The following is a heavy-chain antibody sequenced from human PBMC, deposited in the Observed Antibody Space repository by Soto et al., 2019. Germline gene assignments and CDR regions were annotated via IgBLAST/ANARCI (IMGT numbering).Heavy chain of an antibody. J-gene: IGHJ5*02. V-gene: IGHV4-30-2*01. CDR3: ARQYYYGSGRHHNNWFDP. Sequence: SETLSLTCAVSGGSISSGGYSWSWIRQPPGKGLEWIGYIYHSGSTYYNPSLKSRVTISVDRSKNQFSLKLSSVTAADTAVYYCARQYYYGSGRHHNNWFDPWGQGTLVTVSS. D-gene: IGHD3-10*01. CDR1: GGSISSGGYS. CDR2: IYHSGST.